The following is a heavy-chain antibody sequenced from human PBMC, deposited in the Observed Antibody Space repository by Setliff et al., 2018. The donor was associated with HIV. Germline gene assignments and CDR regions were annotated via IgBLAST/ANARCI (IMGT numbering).Heavy chain of an antibody. V-gene: IGHV4-39*01. CDR2: VYDTGNT. CDR3: ARHRYRFGIDS. J-gene: IGHJ5*01. CDR1: GGSISGYY. Sequence: PSETLSLTCTVSGGSISGYYWGWIRQPPGKGLEWVGTVYDTGNTFYNPSLRNRAIISGDMSKNQFSLNLNSVTASETAVYYCARHRYRFGIDSWGQGALVTVS. D-gene: IGHD3-16*01.